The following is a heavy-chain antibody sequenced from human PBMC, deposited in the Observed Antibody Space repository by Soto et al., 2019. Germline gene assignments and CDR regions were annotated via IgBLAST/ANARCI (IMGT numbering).Heavy chain of an antibody. CDR1: GFTFNDYV. CDR3: ARVRLSIAVNDALDV. V-gene: IGHV3-30*14. CDR2: MTYDGATE. Sequence: QVHLVESGGGVVQPGRSLRLSCAASGFTFNDYVIHWFRQAAGKGLEWVASMTYDGATEYYADSVKGRFTVSRDNSKRTLSLQMNSLRPEDTAVYYCARVRLSIAVNDALDVWGQGTTVTVSS. D-gene: IGHD3-3*02. J-gene: IGHJ3*01.